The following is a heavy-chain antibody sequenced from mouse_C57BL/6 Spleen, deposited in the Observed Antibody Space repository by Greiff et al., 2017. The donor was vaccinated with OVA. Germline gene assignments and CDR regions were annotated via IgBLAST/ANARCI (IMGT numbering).Heavy chain of an antibody. V-gene: IGHV14-4*01. Sequence: EVQLQESGAELVRPGASVKLSCTASGFNIKDDYMHWVKQRPEQGLEWIGWIDPENGDTEYASKFQGKATITADTSSNTAYLQLSSLTSEDTAVYYCTTRDYYGYWGQGTTLTVSS. D-gene: IGHD1-1*01. J-gene: IGHJ2*01. CDR3: TTRDYYGY. CDR1: GFNIKDDY. CDR2: IDPENGDT.